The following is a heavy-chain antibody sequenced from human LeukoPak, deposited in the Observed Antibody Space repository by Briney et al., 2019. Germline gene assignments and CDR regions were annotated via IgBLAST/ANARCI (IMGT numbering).Heavy chain of an antibody. J-gene: IGHJ4*02. D-gene: IGHD3-16*02. V-gene: IGHV4-59*01. CDR3: ARFRTFGGVIAYDY. Sequence: SETLSLTCSVSGGSISNYYWTWIRQPPGKGLEWIGYIYYSGNTNYNPSLKSRVTISLDTSKNQFSLKLSSVTAADTAVYCCARFRTFGGVIAYDYWGQGALVTVSS. CDR2: IYYSGNT. CDR1: GGSISNYY.